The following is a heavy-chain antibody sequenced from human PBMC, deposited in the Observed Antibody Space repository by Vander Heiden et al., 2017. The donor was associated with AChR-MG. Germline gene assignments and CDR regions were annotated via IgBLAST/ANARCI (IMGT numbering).Heavy chain of an antibody. Sequence: EVQLVESGGGLVKPGGALCLACAASGSTFSSYVVNGVRRAPGKGLGWVSSISSSSSYIYYADSVKGRFTISRDNAKNSLYLQMNSLRAEDTAVYYCARDSPSGYDAFDIWGQGTMVTVSS. CDR2: ISSSSSYI. J-gene: IGHJ3*02. V-gene: IGHV3-21*01. CDR1: GSTFSSYV. CDR3: ARDSPSGYDAFDI. D-gene: IGHD6-25*01.